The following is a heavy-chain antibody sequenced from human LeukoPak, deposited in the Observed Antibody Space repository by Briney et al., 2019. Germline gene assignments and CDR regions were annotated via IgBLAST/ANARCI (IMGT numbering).Heavy chain of an antibody. D-gene: IGHD5-12*01. Sequence: GGSLRLSCAASGFTFSSYGMSWVRQAPGKGLEWVSTITSGRSTYYADPVKGRFTISRDNSKNTLYLQMNSLRAEDTAVYYCAKDQAPTNWGQGTLVTVSS. CDR1: GFTFSSYG. CDR3: AKDQAPTN. V-gene: IGHV3-23*01. J-gene: IGHJ4*02. CDR2: ITSGRST.